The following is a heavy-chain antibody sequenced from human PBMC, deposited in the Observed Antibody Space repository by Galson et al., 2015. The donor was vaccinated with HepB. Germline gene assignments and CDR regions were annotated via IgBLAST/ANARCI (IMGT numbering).Heavy chain of an antibody. CDR2: IYHGGAT. CDR1: GYSISSGYY. CDR3: ARGYSSGLPSGWFDP. Sequence: LSLTCTVSGYSISSGYYWGWIRQPPGKGLEWIARIYHGGATYYNPSLKSRVTISIDTSKNQFSLTVTSVTAADTAVYYCARGYSSGLPSGWFDPWGQGTLVTVSS. J-gene: IGHJ5*02. D-gene: IGHD6-19*01. V-gene: IGHV4-38-2*02.